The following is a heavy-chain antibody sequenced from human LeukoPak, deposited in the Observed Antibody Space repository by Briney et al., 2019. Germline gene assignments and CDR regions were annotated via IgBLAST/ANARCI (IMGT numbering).Heavy chain of an antibody. CDR1: GYTFTSYG. Sequence: ASVKVSCKASGYTFTSYGISWVRQAAGQGLEWMGWISAYNVNTNDARKLQGRVTMTTDTSTTTAYMELRSLRSDDTAVYYCARVPVSGPGARFDYWGQGTLVTVSS. CDR3: ARVPVSGPGARFDY. J-gene: IGHJ4*02. D-gene: IGHD4-11*01. V-gene: IGHV1-18*01. CDR2: ISAYNVNT.